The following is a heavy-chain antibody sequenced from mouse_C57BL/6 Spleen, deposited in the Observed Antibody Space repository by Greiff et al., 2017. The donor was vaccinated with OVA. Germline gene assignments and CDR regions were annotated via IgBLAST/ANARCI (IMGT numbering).Heavy chain of an antibody. CDR2: ISSGGSYT. Sequence: VQLKQSGGDLVKPGGSLKLSCAASGFTFSSYGMSWVRQTPDKRLEWVATISSGGSYTYYPDRVKGRFTISRDNAKNTLYLQTSSLKSEDTAMYYCARLWDYDEYYFDYWGQGTTLTVSS. CDR3: ARLWDYDEYYFDY. CDR1: GFTFSSYG. V-gene: IGHV5-6*01. D-gene: IGHD2-4*01. J-gene: IGHJ2*01.